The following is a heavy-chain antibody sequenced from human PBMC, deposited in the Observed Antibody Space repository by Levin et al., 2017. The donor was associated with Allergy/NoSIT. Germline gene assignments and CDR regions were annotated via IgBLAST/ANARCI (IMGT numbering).Heavy chain of an antibody. CDR3: ARVGSSWYYFDY. V-gene: IGHV4-34*01. D-gene: IGHD6-13*01. Sequence: ASETLSLTCAVYGGSFSGYYWSWIRQPPGKGLEWIGEINHSGSTNYNPSPKSRVTISVDTSKNQFSLKLSSVTAADTAVYYCARVGSSWYYFDYWGQGTLVTVSS. CDR2: INHSGST. CDR1: GGSFSGYY. J-gene: IGHJ4*02.